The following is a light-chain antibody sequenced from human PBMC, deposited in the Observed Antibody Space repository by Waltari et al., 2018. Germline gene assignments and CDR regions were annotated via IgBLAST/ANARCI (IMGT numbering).Light chain of an antibody. V-gene: IGKV3-15*01. Sequence: ETVMTQSPATLSVSPGKVPTFSCRASQSVSSNLAWYQQKPGQAPRLLIYDASTRATGIPARFSGSGSGTEFTLTISSLQSEDFAVYYCQQYNNWPPLTFGGGTKVEIK. CDR1: QSVSSN. J-gene: IGKJ4*01. CDR2: DAS. CDR3: QQYNNWPPLT.